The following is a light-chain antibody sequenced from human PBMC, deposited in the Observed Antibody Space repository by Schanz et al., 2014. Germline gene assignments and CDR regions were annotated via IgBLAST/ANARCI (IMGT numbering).Light chain of an antibody. CDR2: DVS. CDR3: SSYAGNNNLRVL. Sequence: QSALTQPASVSGSPGQSITISCTGTSSDVGYVSWYQQHPGKAPKLMIYDVSNRPSGVSNRFSGSKSGNTASLTVSGLQAEDEADYYCSSYAGNNNLRVLFGGGTKLTVL. CDR1: SSDVGY. V-gene: IGLV2-14*01. J-gene: IGLJ2*01.